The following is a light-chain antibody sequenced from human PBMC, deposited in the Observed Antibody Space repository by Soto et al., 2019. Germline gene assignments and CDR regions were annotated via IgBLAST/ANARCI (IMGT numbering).Light chain of an antibody. CDR3: QQRSNWPPT. V-gene: IGKV3-11*01. Sequence: EIVMTQSPGSLSVSPWDLATLSFMASQSITKFLAWYQQRPGQPPRLLIYDASNRATGIPARFSGSGSGTDFTLTISSLEPEDFAVYYCQQRSNWPPTFGQGTRLEIK. CDR2: DAS. CDR1: QSITKF. J-gene: IGKJ5*01.